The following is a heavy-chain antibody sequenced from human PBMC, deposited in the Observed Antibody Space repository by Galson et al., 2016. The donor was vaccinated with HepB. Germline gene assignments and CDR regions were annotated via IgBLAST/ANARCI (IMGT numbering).Heavy chain of an antibody. Sequence: QSGAEVKKPGESLKISCQGSGYSFTSYWIGWVRQMPGKGLEWMGIIYPDDSDTTYSPSFQCQVTISADKSISTAYLQWNSLKASDTAMYYCARRTDRSGYSDGLYWYFDLWGRGTLVTVSS. J-gene: IGHJ2*01. CDR1: GYSFTSYW. CDR2: IYPDDSDT. V-gene: IGHV5-51*01. D-gene: IGHD3-22*01. CDR3: ARRTDRSGYSDGLYWYFDL.